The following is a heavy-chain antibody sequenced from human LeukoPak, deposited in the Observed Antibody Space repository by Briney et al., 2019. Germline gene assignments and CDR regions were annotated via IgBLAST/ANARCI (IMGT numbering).Heavy chain of an antibody. Sequence: SVKVSCKASGGTFSNYVISWVRQAPGQGLEWMGGIIPLFGTANYAQKFQGRVTITADESTTTAYMELSSLKSEDTAVYYCARGGNYWPQWWFDPWGRGTLVSVSS. CDR3: ARGGNYWPQWWFDP. V-gene: IGHV1-69*13. J-gene: IGHJ5*02. D-gene: IGHD1-26*01. CDR2: IIPLFGTA. CDR1: GGTFSNYV.